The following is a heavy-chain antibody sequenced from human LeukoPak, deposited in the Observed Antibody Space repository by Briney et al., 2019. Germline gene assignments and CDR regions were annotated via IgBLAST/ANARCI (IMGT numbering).Heavy chain of an antibody. Sequence: GGSLRLSCAASGFTFSTYAVNWVRQAPGKGLEWVSAISSSGGTTYYADSLKGRFAISRDNAKNSVYLQMNSLRAEDTAVYYCARVGYYSDTSGHSLPYYYYYMDVWGKGTTVIVS. CDR2: ISSSGGTT. D-gene: IGHD3-22*01. CDR1: GFTFSTYA. CDR3: ARVGYYSDTSGHSLPYYYYYMDV. V-gene: IGHV3-48*03. J-gene: IGHJ6*03.